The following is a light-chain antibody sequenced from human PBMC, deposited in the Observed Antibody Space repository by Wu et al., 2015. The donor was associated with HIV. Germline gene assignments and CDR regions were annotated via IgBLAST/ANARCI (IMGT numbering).Light chain of an antibody. J-gene: IGKJ2*03. Sequence: EIVLTQSPGTLSLSPGERATLSCRASQSVSSNLAWYQQKPGQAPRLLIYRASTRATDIPARFSGSGSGTEFTLTISSLQSEDVALYFCQQYDHWRYSFGQGTKLEIK. V-gene: IGKV3-15*01. CDR1: QSVSSN. CDR2: RAS. CDR3: QQYDHWRYS.